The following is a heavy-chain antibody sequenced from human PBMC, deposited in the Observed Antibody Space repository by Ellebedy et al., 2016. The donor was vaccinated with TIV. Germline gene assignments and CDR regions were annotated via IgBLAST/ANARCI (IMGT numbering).Heavy chain of an antibody. CDR1: GGSISSSNW. D-gene: IGHD2-21*02. Sequence: SETLSLXXAVSGGSISSSNWWRWVRQPPGKGLEWIGEIYHNGSTNYNPSLKSRVTISVDKSKNQFSLKLSSVTAAGTAVYYCARDDVVVVTAIRDYYYYYGMDVWGQGTTVTVSS. CDR2: IYHNGST. CDR3: ARDDVVVVTAIRDYYYYYGMDV. V-gene: IGHV4-4*02. J-gene: IGHJ6*02.